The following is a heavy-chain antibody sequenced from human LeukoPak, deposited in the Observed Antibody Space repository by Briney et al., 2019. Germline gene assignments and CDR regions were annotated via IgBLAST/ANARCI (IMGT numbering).Heavy chain of an antibody. CDR1: GDSITSHNW. J-gene: IGHJ4*02. CDR3: ASCLFDYYYFDQ. CDR2: IYHSGTT. D-gene: IGHD3-10*01. V-gene: IGHV4-4*02. Sequence: SETLSLTCAVSGDSITSHNWWSWVRQSPGKGLEWIGEIYHSGTTNYSPSLKSRVTISVDTSKNQLSLRLTSVTAADTAVYFCASCLFDYYYFDQWGQGTLVTVSS.